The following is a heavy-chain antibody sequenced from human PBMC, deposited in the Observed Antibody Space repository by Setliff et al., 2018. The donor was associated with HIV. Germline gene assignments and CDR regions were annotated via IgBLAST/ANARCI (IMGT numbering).Heavy chain of an antibody. CDR3: ARGLSIFGVATPGFYSFMDV. CDR2: IYTSGST. V-gene: IGHV4-4*07. Sequence: SETLSLTCTVSGGSISSYYWSWIRQPAGKGLEWIGRIYTSGSTTYHPSLRSRVTVSAATSKNQFSLKLTSVTAADTAVYYCARGLSIFGVATPGFYSFMDVWGKGTTVTVSS. J-gene: IGHJ6*03. D-gene: IGHD3-3*01. CDR1: GGSISSYY.